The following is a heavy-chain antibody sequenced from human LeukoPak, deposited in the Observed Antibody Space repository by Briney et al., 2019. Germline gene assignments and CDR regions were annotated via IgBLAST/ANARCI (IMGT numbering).Heavy chain of an antibody. Sequence: SETLSLTCTVSGGSIGTNTYYWGWIRQPPGKGLEWIGSIYYSGRTYYNPSLKSRLTISVDTSKNQFSLKLRSVTAADTALYYCASTSPKYYYESSGYSSLFDNWGQGTLVTVSS. CDR1: GGSIGTNTYY. CDR3: ASTSPKYYYESSGYSSLFDN. CDR2: IYYSGRT. V-gene: IGHV4-39*07. J-gene: IGHJ4*02. D-gene: IGHD3-22*01.